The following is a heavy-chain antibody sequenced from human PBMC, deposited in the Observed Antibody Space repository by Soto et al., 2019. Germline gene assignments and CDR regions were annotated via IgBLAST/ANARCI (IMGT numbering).Heavy chain of an antibody. CDR2: IIPVFGTT. Sequence: QEQLVQSGPDVKKPGSAVKVSCKDSGGLFSSFAISWVRQAPGQGLEWLGGIIPVFGTTNYAEKFQCRVTITADESQTTAYMELSSLRSGDTAMYYCARGGSPYVWFKESWGRGTLVTVSS. CDR3: ARGGSPYVWFKES. D-gene: IGHD3-10*01. J-gene: IGHJ5*02. V-gene: IGHV1-69*01. CDR1: GGLFSSFA.